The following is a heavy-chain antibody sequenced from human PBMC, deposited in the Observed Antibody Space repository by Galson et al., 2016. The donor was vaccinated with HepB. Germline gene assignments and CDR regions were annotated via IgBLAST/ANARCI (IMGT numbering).Heavy chain of an antibody. CDR1: GFIFRTYA. CDR2: IGWDGEST. J-gene: IGHJ4*02. Sequence: SLRLSCAASGFIFRTYALNWVRQAPGKGLEWVSLIGWDGESTFYADSVKGRFTISRDNSKNSLYLQMNSLRTEDTALYCCAKDIPPRDWGQGTLVTVSS. CDR3: AKDIPPRD. V-gene: IGHV3-43*01.